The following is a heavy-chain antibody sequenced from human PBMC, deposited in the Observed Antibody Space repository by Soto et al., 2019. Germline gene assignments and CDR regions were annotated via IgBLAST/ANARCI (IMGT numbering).Heavy chain of an antibody. CDR3: AALDGYFDC. V-gene: IGHV1-58*01. Sequence: SAFAFTSSAVQWVRPASGQRLEWIGWIVVGSWNTNYAQQVQERVTITRDMSKSKAYRELSSLRSEDTAVYYCAALDGYFDCWGQGTLVTVSS. CDR2: IVVGSWNT. J-gene: IGHJ4*02. CDR1: AFAFTSSA.